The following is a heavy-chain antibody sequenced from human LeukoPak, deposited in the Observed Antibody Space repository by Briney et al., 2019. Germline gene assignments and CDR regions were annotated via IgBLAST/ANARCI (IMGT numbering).Heavy chain of an antibody. V-gene: IGHV3-23*01. Sequence: PGGSLRLSCAASGFTFSSYAMTWVRQAPGKGLEWVSSFSFNGESTYYADSAKGRFTISRDNSKNTLYLQMNSLRAEDTAVYYCARTWTSSGWDFDYWGQGTLVTVSS. CDR2: FSFNGEST. J-gene: IGHJ4*02. CDR1: GFTFSSYA. CDR3: ARTWTSSGWDFDY. D-gene: IGHD6-19*01.